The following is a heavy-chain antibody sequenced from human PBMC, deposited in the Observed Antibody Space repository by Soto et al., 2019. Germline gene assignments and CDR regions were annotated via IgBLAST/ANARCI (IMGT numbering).Heavy chain of an antibody. Sequence: QVQLVESGGGVVQPGRSLRLSCAASGFAFNIYGMHWVRQAPGKGLEWVAVIWYDGSNKYYADSVKGRFTVSRDNSKNTLYLEMNSLRGEDKAVYYCARDYRSTGLDYQSGDADTAMEAGFPTDYWGQGTLVTVSS. D-gene: IGHD5-18*01. CDR2: IWYDGSNK. V-gene: IGHV3-33*01. J-gene: IGHJ4*02. CDR3: ARDYRSTGLDYQSGDADTAMEAGFPTDY. CDR1: GFAFNIYG.